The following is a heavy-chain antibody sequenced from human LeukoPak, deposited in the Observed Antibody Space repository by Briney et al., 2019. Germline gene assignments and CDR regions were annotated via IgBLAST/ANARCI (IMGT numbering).Heavy chain of an antibody. J-gene: IGHJ6*03. CDR3: ATYGSGSYYFYYMDV. Sequence: SGFTXXSYGMHWVRQAPGKGLEWVAFIRYDGSNKYYADSVKGRFTISRDNSKNTLYLQMNSLRAEDTAVYYCATYGSGSYYFYYMDVWGKGTTVTISS. CDR2: IRYDGSNK. V-gene: IGHV3-30*02. CDR1: GFTXXSYG. D-gene: IGHD3-10*01.